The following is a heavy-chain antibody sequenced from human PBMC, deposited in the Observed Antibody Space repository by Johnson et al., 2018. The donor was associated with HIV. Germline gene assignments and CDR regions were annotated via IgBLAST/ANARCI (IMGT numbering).Heavy chain of an antibody. CDR2: IGPAADT. CDR1: GFTFSSYD. Sequence: VQLVESGGGLVQPGGSLRLSCAASGFTFSSYDIHWVRQATGKGLESVSPIGPAADTYYPGSVKGRFTVSRENAKNSLYLQMNSLRAEDTALYYCARDLYYGSGSSVAFDIWGQGTMVTVSS. CDR3: ARDLYYGSGSSVAFDI. V-gene: IGHV3-13*01. J-gene: IGHJ3*02. D-gene: IGHD3-10*01.